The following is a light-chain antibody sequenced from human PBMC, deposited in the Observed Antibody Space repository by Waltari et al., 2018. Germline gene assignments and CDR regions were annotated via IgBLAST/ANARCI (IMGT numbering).Light chain of an antibody. V-gene: IGKV3-20*01. CDR3: QHYVTLPGT. CDR1: QSISKY. Sequence: EIVLTQSPGTLSLSSGERATLSCRTSQSISKYLAWYQQKPGQAPRLLIYHASSRATGIPDRFSGSGSGTDVSLTISRLEPEDFAVYYCQHYVTLPGTFGQGTKVEIK. CDR2: HAS. J-gene: IGKJ1*01.